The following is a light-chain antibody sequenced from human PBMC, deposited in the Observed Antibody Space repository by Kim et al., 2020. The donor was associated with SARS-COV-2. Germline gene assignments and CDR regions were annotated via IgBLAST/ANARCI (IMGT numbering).Light chain of an antibody. CDR1: QSVSRNH. J-gene: IGKJ5*01. CDR2: GTS. Sequence: PGESAALPCRASQSVSRNHLAWYQQRLGQAPRLLVYGTSNRATGIPDRFSGSGSGTDFILTVSRLEPEDSAVYYCQQYGTSPPITFGQGTRLEIK. V-gene: IGKV3-20*01. CDR3: QQYGTSPPIT.